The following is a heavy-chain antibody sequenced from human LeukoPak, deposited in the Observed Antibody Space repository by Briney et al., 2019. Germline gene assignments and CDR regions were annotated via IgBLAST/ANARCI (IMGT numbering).Heavy chain of an antibody. CDR3: ARVGSSGWSHYYYYYMDV. V-gene: IGHV1-8*01. J-gene: IGHJ6*03. CDR2: MNPNSGNT. Sequence: ASVKVSCKASGYTFTSYDINWVRQATGQGLEWMGWMNPNSGNTGYAQKFQGRVTMTRNTSISTAYMELSSLRSEDTAVYYCARVGSSGWSHYYYYYMDVWGKGPTVTISS. CDR1: GYTFTSYD. D-gene: IGHD6-19*01.